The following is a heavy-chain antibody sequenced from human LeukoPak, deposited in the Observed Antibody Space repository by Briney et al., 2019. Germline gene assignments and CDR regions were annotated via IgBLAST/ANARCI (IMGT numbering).Heavy chain of an antibody. CDR2: ITSSGTYT. V-gene: IGHV3-21*04. CDR1: GFTFSNYN. J-gene: IGHJ3*02. CDR3: ARGLFLSGYLDAFDI. Sequence: GGSRRLSCADSGFTFSNYNMNWVRQAAGKAMEWVSSITSSGTYTFYADSGKGRCTIARDNSKNTLCLQMNSLIGDDTAVNYCARGLFLSGYLDAFDIWGQGTVVTVSS. D-gene: IGHD3-22*01.